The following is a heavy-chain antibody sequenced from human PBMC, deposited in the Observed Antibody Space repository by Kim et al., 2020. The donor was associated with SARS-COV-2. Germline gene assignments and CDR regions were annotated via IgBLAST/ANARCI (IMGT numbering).Heavy chain of an antibody. V-gene: IGHV3-64*05. Sequence: VKGRFTITKDNSKNTLYCQMSSLRAEDTAMYYCVKDLYRYYYGSGSPLDYWGQGTLVTVSS. CDR3: VKDLYRYYYGSGSPLDY. D-gene: IGHD3-10*01. J-gene: IGHJ4*02.